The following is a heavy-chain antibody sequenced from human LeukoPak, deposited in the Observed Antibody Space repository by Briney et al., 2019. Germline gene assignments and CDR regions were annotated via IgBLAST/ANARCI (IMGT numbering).Heavy chain of an antibody. J-gene: IGHJ4*02. CDR1: GFTFSMYW. CDR2: IKEDVSEE. CDR3: ARIRPGNYFDY. Sequence: PGGSLRLSCTASGFTFSMYWMSWVRQAPGKGGEGVSSIKEDVSEEHYVDSVKGRFPISRDTPSNSVHVQMNSLRAEDTAVYFCARIRPGNYFDYWGQGALVTVSS. V-gene: IGHV3-7*01. D-gene: IGHD6-6*01.